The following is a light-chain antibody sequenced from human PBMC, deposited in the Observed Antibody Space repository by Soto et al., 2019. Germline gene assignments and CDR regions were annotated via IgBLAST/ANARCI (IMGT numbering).Light chain of an antibody. J-gene: IGKJ1*01. CDR1: QSVSSRY. Sequence: VLTLSPCTIYFSPGGSATLSCRASQSVSSRYLAWYHQKPGQAPRLRIFGASSRATGIPDRFSGSGSGTAFTLTIMRFGPEDFTVYYCPQYGGPSWRFGQGTKVDIK. CDR3: PQYGGPSWR. CDR2: GAS. V-gene: IGKV3-20*01.